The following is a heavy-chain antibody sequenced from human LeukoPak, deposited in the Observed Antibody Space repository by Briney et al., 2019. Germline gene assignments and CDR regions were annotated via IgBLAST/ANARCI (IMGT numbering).Heavy chain of an antibody. V-gene: IGHV3-21*01. J-gene: IGHJ4*02. CDR3: ASTDYGDHYSRNY. CDR1: GFTFSSYS. CDR2: ISSSSSYI. Sequence: PGGSLRLSCAASGFTFSSYSMNWVRQAPGKGLEWVSSISSSSSYIYYADSVKGRFTISRDNAKNSLYLQMNSLRAEDTAVYYCASTDYGDHYSRNYWGQGTLVTVSS. D-gene: IGHD4-17*01.